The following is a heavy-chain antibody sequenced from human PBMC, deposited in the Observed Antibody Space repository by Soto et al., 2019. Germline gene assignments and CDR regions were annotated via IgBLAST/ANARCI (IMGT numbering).Heavy chain of an antibody. Sequence: EVRLLESGGGLVQPGGSLRLSCVVSGFTFPNHGATWVRQVPGKGLEWVCGFSGGSGTTHYADRVRGRFTISRDDPRQTVYLQMNSLGADDTAVYYCVRWNGFGDFWGQGTLVTVSS. D-gene: IGHD1-1*01. CDR3: VRWNGFGDF. CDR1: GFTFPNHG. J-gene: IGHJ4*02. V-gene: IGHV3-23*01. CDR2: FSGGSGTT.